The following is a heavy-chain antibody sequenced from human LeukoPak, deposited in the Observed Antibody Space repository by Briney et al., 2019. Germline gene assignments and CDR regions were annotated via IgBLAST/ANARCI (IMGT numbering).Heavy chain of an antibody. D-gene: IGHD6-13*01. CDR2: IYHSGTI. CDR3: ARGLGRQQLVSPFDY. J-gene: IGHJ4*02. Sequence: TASETLSLTCTASGYSISSGYYWGWIRQPPRKGLEWLASIYHSGTIYYNPSLKSRVTISVDTSKNQFSLKLTSVTAADTAVYYCARGLGRQQLVSPFDYWGQGTLVTVSS. V-gene: IGHV4-38-2*02. CDR1: GYSISSGYY.